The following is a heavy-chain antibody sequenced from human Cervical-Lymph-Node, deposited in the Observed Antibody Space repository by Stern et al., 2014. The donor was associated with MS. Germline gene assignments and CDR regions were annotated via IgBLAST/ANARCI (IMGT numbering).Heavy chain of an antibody. V-gene: IGHV3-7*01. CDR1: GFTFSNYW. CDR3: ARQRGSYSFDY. Sequence: EVQLLESGGDLVQPGGSLRLSCAASGFTFSNYWMTWVRQAPGKGLEWVANIKQDGSEKYYVDSVKGRFTISRDNAKNSLYIQMNSLRAEDTAVYYCARQRGSYSFDYWGQGTLVTVSS. CDR2: IKQDGSEK. D-gene: IGHD1-26*01. J-gene: IGHJ4*02.